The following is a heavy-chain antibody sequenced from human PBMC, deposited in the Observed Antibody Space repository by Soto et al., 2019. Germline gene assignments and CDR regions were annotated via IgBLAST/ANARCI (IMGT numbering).Heavy chain of an antibody. CDR3: AKDLDATVFNFDY. CDR1: GFTVSSNY. Sequence: GGSLRLSCAASGFTVSSNYMSWVRQSPGKGLEWVSVIYSGGSTYYADSVKGRFTISRDNSKNTLYLQMNSLRAEDTAVYYCAKDLDATVFNFDYWGQGTLVTVSS. J-gene: IGHJ4*02. D-gene: IGHD2-2*01. V-gene: IGHV3-53*01. CDR2: IYSGGST.